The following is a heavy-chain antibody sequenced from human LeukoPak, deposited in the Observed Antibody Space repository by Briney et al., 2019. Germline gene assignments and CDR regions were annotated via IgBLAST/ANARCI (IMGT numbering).Heavy chain of an antibody. CDR1: GGSRSSYY. CDR2: IYYSGST. CDR3: ARHLSTVTTWAAFDI. D-gene: IGHD4-17*01. V-gene: IGHV4-59*08. J-gene: IGHJ3*02. Sequence: SETLSLTCTVSGGSRSSYYWSWIRQPPGKGLEWVGYIYYSGSTNYNPSLKSRVTISVDTSKNQFSLNLSAVTAADTAVYYCARHLSTVTTWAAFDIWGQGTTVTVSS.